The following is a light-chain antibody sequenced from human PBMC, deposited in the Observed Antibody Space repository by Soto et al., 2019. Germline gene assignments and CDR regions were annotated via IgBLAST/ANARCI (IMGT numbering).Light chain of an antibody. Sequence: EIVLTQSPGTLSLSPGERATLSCRASQSVGKNYLAWYQQKPGQAPRFLIYDASSRASGIPDRFSGSGSGTDFTLTISRLEPEDFAVYYCHQYVDSPRTFGQGTKVEI. V-gene: IGKV3-20*01. CDR3: HQYVDSPRT. CDR2: DAS. J-gene: IGKJ1*01. CDR1: QSVGKNY.